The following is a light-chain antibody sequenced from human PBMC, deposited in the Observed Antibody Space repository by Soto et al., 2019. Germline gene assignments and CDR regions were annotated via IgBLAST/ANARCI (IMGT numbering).Light chain of an antibody. J-gene: IGKJ3*01. V-gene: IGKV1-27*01. CDR2: DAS. Sequence: DIQMTQSPSSLSASIGDRVTIACRASQDINNYLAWYQQKPGKVPSLLIYDASTLQSGVPSRFSGSGSGTDFTLTISSLQPEDVATYFCQNYNNVPIIFGPGTKVDIK. CDR1: QDINNY. CDR3: QNYNNVPII.